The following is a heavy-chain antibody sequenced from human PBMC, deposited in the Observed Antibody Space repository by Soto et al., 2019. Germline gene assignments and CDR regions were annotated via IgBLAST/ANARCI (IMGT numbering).Heavy chain of an antibody. CDR1: GGSISSGDYY. V-gene: IGHV4-30-4*01. Sequence: KPSETLSLTCTVSGGSISSGDYYWSWIRQPPGKGLEWIGYIYYSGSTYYNPSLKSRVTISVDTSKNQFSLKLSSVTAADTAVYYCATDLIAARYIYYWGQGTLVTVSS. J-gene: IGHJ4*02. D-gene: IGHD6-6*01. CDR2: IYYSGST. CDR3: ATDLIAARYIYY.